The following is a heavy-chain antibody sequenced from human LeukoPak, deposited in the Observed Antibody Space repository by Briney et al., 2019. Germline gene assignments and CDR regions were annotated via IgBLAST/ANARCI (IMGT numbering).Heavy chain of an antibody. J-gene: IGHJ4*02. D-gene: IGHD6-19*01. Sequence: SETLSLTCTVSGGSISSSSYYWGWIRQPPGKGLEWIGSIYYSGSTYYNPSLKSRVTISVDTSKNQFSLKLSSVTAADTAVYYCARVGEQWLPRGYFDYWGQGTLVTVSS. V-gene: IGHV4-39*07. CDR1: GGSISSSSYY. CDR3: ARVGEQWLPRGYFDY. CDR2: IYYSGST.